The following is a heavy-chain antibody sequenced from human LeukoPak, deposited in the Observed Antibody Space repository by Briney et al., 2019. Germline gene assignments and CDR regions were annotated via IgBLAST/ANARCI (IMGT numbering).Heavy chain of an antibody. CDR1: GFTFSSYA. CDR2: ISGSGGST. CDR3: AKPPHDFWDSSSTYYFDY. Sequence: PGGSLRLSCAASGFTFSSYAMSWVRQAPGKGLEWVSAISGSGGSTYYADSVKGRFTISRDNSKNTLYLQMNSLRAEDTAVYYCAKPPHDFWDSSSTYYFDYWGQGTLVTVSS. D-gene: IGHD3-3*01. J-gene: IGHJ4*02. V-gene: IGHV3-23*01.